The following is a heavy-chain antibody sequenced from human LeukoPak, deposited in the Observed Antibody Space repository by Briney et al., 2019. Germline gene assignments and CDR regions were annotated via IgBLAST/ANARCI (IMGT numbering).Heavy chain of an antibody. D-gene: IGHD3-10*01. CDR1: EYTLTGLS. CDR3: ARQWFGESLDY. Sequence: ASVKVSCKVSEYTLTGLSVHWVRPAPGKGLEWMGGFDPEDVDTIYAQKFEGRVTMTEDTSTDTAYLELSSLRSEDTAVYYCARQWFGESLDYWGQGTLVTVSS. J-gene: IGHJ4*02. V-gene: IGHV1-24*01. CDR2: FDPEDVDT.